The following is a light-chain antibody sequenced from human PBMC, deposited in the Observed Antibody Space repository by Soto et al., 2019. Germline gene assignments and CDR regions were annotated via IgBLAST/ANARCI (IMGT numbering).Light chain of an antibody. CDR2: KAS. V-gene: IGKV1-5*03. CDR3: QQYDKYST. CDR1: QSISNW. Sequence: DIQMTQSPSTLSASVGDRVTITCRASQSISNWLAWYQQKPGKAPKLLIYKASTLEIGVPSRFSGSGSGTEFTLTISSLQPDDFATYYCQQYDKYSTFGHGTKVDVK. J-gene: IGKJ1*01.